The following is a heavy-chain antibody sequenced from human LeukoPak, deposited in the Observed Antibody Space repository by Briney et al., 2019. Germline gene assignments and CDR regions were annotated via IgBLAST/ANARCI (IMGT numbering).Heavy chain of an antibody. D-gene: IGHD3-10*01. CDR2: IYYSGSS. V-gene: IGHV4-59*12. Sequence: SETLSLTCNVSGGSISGYHWSWIRQPPGKGLEWLGYIYYSGSSNYNPSLKSRVTISADTSKNQFSLKLSSVTAADTAVYYCARFGSGSNKFDYWGQGTLVTVSS. J-gene: IGHJ4*02. CDR3: ARFGSGSNKFDY. CDR1: GGSISGYH.